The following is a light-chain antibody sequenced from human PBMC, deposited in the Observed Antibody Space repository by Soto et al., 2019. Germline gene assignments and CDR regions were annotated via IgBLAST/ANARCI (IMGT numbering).Light chain of an antibody. CDR3: SSYTSSSLYV. CDR1: SSDVGGYNY. CDR2: DVS. J-gene: IGLJ1*01. V-gene: IGLV2-14*01. Sequence: QSVLTQPASVSGSPGQSSTISCTGTSSDVGGYNYVSWYQQHPGKAPKLMIYDVSNRPSGVSNRFSGSKSGNTASLTISGLQAEDEADYYCSSYTSSSLYVFGTGTQLTVL.